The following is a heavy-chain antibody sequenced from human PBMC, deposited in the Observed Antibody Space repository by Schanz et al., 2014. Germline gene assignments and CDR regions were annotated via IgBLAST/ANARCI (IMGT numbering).Heavy chain of an antibody. CDR2: INPNSGGT. Sequence: QVQLVQSGADVKKPGTAVKVSCKASEYTFTRHYMHWVRQAPGQGLEWMGRINPNSGGTNYAQKFQGRVTMTRDTSISTVYMELRSLRLDDTAVYYCARATTAWPFDLWGQGTLVTVSS. V-gene: IGHV1-2*06. CDR3: ARATTAWPFDL. D-gene: IGHD4-17*01. CDR1: EYTFTRHY. J-gene: IGHJ4*02.